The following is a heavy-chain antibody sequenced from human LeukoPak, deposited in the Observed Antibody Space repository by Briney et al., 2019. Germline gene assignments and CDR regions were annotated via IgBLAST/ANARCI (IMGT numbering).Heavy chain of an antibody. CDR2: ISSSGSTI. CDR1: GFTFSDYY. CDR3: ARALYNHDSSGGLFDY. J-gene: IGHJ4*02. D-gene: IGHD3-22*01. Sequence: GGSLRLSCAASGFTFSDYYMSWIRQAPGKGLEWVSYISSSGSTIYYADSVKGRFTISRDNAKNSLYLQMNSLRAEDTAVYYCARALYNHDSSGGLFDYWGQGTLVTVSS. V-gene: IGHV3-11*01.